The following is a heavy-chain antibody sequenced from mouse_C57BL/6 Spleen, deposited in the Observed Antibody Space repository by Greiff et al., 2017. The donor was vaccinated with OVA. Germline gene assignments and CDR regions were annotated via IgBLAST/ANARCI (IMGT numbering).Heavy chain of an antibody. Sequence: VQLQQSGAELVRPGTSVKVSCKASGYAFTNYLIEWVKQRPGQGLEWIGVINPGSGGTNYNEKFKGKATLTADKSSSTAYMQLSSLTSEDSAVYFCAREDYSNYGYYAMDYWGQGTSVTVSS. CDR1: GYAFTNYL. CDR3: AREDYSNYGYYAMDY. D-gene: IGHD2-5*01. J-gene: IGHJ4*01. V-gene: IGHV1-54*01. CDR2: INPGSGGT.